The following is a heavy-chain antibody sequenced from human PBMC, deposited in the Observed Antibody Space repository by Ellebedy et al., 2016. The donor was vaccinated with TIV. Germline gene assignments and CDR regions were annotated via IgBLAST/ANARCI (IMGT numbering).Heavy chain of an antibody. CDR1: GFSLTSSGMC. Sequence: SGPTLVKPTQTLTLTCTVSGFSLTSSGMCVSWIRQPPGKALEWLARIDWDDDTYYSTSLKTRLTISMDTSQNQVVLTMTNMDPVDTATYYCARIVTGFQPMRESFDYWGQGTLVTVSS. V-gene: IGHV2-70*11. CDR3: ARIVTGFQPMRESFDY. J-gene: IGHJ4*02. D-gene: IGHD2/OR15-2a*01. CDR2: IDWDDDT.